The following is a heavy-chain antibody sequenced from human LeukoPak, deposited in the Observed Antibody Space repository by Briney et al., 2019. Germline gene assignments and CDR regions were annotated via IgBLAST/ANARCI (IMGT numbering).Heavy chain of an antibody. CDR1: GFTFNDYS. CDR2: ISRSGSHV. V-gene: IGHV3-21*01. Sequence: GGSLRLSCAASGFTFNDYSMNWVRQAPGKGLEWVSCISRSGSHVYYTDSVKGRFTISRDNAKNSLYLQMNSLRAEDTAVYYCASATSHDYWGQGTLVTVSS. CDR3: ASATSHDY. J-gene: IGHJ4*02.